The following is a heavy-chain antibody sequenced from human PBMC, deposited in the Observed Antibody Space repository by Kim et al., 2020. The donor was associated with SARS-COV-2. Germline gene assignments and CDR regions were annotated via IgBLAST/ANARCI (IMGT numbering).Heavy chain of an antibody. Sequence: VKGRFTISRDNAKNSLYLQMNSLRAEDTAVYYCARDLYYDFWSGLDAFDIWGQGTMVTVSS. D-gene: IGHD3-3*01. J-gene: IGHJ3*02. CDR3: ARDLYYDFWSGLDAFDI. V-gene: IGHV3-11*06.